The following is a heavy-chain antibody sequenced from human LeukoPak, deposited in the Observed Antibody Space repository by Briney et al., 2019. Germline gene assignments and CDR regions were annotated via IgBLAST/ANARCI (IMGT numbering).Heavy chain of an antibody. CDR2: ISSSSSTI. Sequence: PGGSLRLSCAASGFTFSRYSMNWVRQAPGKGLEWVSYISSSSSTIYYVDSVKGRFTISRDNAKNSLYLQMNSLRDEDTAVYYCARDLGYGDYGGAFDIWGQGTMVTVSS. V-gene: IGHV3-48*02. J-gene: IGHJ3*02. D-gene: IGHD4-17*01. CDR3: ARDLGYGDYGGAFDI. CDR1: GFTFSRYS.